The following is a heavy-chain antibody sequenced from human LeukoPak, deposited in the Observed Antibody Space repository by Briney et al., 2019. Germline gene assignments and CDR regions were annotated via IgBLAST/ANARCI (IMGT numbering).Heavy chain of an antibody. CDR2: ISSNGGST. J-gene: IGHJ4*02. Sequence: GGSLRLSCAASGFTFSSYAMHWVRQAPGKGLEYVSAISSNGGSTYYANSVKGRFTISRDNSKNTLYLQMGSLRAEDTAVYYCARGPLGNFDYWGQGTLVTVSS. CDR3: ARGPLGNFDY. CDR1: GFTFSSYA. D-gene: IGHD7-27*01. V-gene: IGHV3-64*01.